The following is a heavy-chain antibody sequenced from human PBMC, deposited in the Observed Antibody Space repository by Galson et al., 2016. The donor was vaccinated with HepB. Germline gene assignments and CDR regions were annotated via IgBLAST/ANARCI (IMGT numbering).Heavy chain of an antibody. Sequence: SLRLSCAASGFTFRTYDMHWVRQTKTKGLEWVSAIGTAGDTYYPDSVKGRFTISRENAKNSLYLQMNSLRAGDTAVYYCARGPYRRSSFCYGMDVWGQGTTVTVSS. V-gene: IGHV3-13*01. CDR2: IGTAGDT. CDR1: GFTFRTYD. J-gene: IGHJ6*02. D-gene: IGHD3-10*01. CDR3: ARGPYRRSSFCYGMDV.